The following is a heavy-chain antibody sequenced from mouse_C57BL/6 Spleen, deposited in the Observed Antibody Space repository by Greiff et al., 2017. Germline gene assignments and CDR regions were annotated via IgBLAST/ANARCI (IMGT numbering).Heavy chain of an antibody. D-gene: IGHD2-5*01. CDR2: IYPRSGNT. V-gene: IGHV1-81*01. CDR1: GYTFTSYG. J-gene: IGHJ2*01. CDR3: ARWRYSNCVFAY. Sequence: VKLMESGAELARPGASVKLSCKASGYTFTSYGISWVKQRTGQGLEWIGEIYPRSGNTYYNEKFKGKATLTADKSSSTAYMELRSLTSEDSAVYFCARWRYSNCVFAYWGQGTTLTVSS.